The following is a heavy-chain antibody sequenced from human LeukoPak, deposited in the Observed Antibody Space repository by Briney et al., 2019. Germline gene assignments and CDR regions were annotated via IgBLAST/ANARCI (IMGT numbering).Heavy chain of an antibody. D-gene: IGHD3-22*01. CDR1: GFTFSSYE. CDR3: QVYVSSGYGRWDDAFDI. CDR2: ISSSVSTI. V-gene: IGHV3-48*03. Sequence: GGSLRLSCAASGFTFSSYEMNWVRQAPGKGLEGVSYISSSVSTIYYADSVKGRFTISRDNAKNSLYLQMNSLRAEDMSVYYCQVYVSSGYGRWDDAFDIWDQGTMVTVSS. J-gene: IGHJ3*02.